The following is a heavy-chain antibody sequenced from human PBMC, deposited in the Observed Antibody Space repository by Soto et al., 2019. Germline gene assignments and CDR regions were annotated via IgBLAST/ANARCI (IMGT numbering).Heavy chain of an antibody. V-gene: IGHV1-18*01. CDR2: ISGYNGDT. CDR1: VYIFTKYG. CDR3: ARDGYYDSSGYYSNFDTFDL. J-gene: IGHJ3*01. Sequence: ASVKVSCKASVYIFTKYGISWVRQAPGQGLEWVGWISGYNGDTNYAPNLQDRVTMTADTSTSTAYMELRSLRSDDTAMYFCARDGYYDSSGYYSNFDTFDLWG. D-gene: IGHD3-22*01.